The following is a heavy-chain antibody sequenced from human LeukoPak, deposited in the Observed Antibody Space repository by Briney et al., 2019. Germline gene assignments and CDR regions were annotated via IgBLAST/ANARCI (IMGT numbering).Heavy chain of an antibody. V-gene: IGHV4-4*07. Sequence: PSETLSLTCTVSGGSISSYYWSWIRQPAGKGLEWIGRIHTSGSTNYNPSLKSRVTMSVDTSKNQFSLKLSSVTVADTAVYYCARDSYYYDSSGYYRFDYWGQGTLVTVSS. J-gene: IGHJ4*02. CDR1: GGSISSYY. CDR3: ARDSYYYDSSGYYRFDY. D-gene: IGHD3-22*01. CDR2: IHTSGST.